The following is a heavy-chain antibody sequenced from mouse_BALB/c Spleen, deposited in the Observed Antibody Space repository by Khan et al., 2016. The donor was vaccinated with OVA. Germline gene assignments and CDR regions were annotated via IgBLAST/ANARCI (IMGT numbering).Heavy chain of an antibody. CDR3: ARAGYGGFAH. Sequence: QVQLQQPGPELVKPGASVKMSCKASGYTFTDFLISWLKQRPGQGLEWIGEIYPGSGYIYYNEKFKGKATLTSDKSSNTAYMQLSSLTSEDSAVYVCARAGYGGFAHWGQGTLVTVSA. J-gene: IGHJ3*01. D-gene: IGHD3-2*02. V-gene: IGHV1-77*01. CDR2: IYPGSGYI. CDR1: GYTFTDFL.